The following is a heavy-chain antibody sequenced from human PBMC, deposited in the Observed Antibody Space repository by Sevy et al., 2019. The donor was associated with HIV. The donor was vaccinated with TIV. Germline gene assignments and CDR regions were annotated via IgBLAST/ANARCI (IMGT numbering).Heavy chain of an antibody. CDR2: IWYDGSKK. J-gene: IGHJ4*02. CDR1: GFTFSSYG. CDR3: AGEGVPAAIGLDY. Sequence: GGSLRLSCAASGFTFSSYGMHWVRQAPGKGLEWVATIWYDGSKKYYADSVKGRLTISRANSKNTLYMQMNSLRAEATAVYFCAGEGVPAAIGLDYWGQGTLVTVSS. D-gene: IGHD2-2*01. V-gene: IGHV3-33*01.